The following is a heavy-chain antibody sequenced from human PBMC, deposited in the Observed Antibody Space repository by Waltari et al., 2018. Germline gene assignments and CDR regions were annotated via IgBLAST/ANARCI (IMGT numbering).Heavy chain of an antibody. CDR2: MNPNSGNT. CDR1: GYTFTSYD. Sequence: QVQLVQSGAEVKKPGASVKVSCKASGYTFTSYDINWLRQATGQGLEWMGWMNPNSGNTGYAQKFQGRVTMTRNNSISTAYMELSSLRSEDTAVYYCARRTITMIVGDAFDIWGQGTMVTVSS. CDR3: ARRTITMIVGDAFDI. J-gene: IGHJ3*02. D-gene: IGHD3-22*01. V-gene: IGHV1-8*01.